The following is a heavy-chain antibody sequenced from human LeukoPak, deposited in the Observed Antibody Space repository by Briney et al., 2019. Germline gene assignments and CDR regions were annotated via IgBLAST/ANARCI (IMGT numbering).Heavy chain of an antibody. CDR3: ARGGVVAYCGGDCYTNNWFDP. CDR1: GYTFTSYY. CDR2: INPSGGST. Sequence: ASVKVSCKASGYTFTSYYMHWVRQAPGQGLEWMGIINPSGGSTSYAQNFQGRVNMTRDMSTSTVYMEVSSLGSEDTAVCYCARGGVVAYCGGDCYTNNWFDPWGQGTLVTVSS. D-gene: IGHD2-21*02. V-gene: IGHV1-46*01. J-gene: IGHJ5*02.